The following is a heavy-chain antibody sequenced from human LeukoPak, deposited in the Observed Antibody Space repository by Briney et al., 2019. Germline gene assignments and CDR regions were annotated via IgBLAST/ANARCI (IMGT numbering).Heavy chain of an antibody. V-gene: IGHV4-30-4*08. Sequence: PSQTLSLTCTVSGGSISSGDYYWSWIRQPPGKGLEWIGYIYYSGSTYYNPSLNSRVIISVDTSKNQFSLKLSSVTAADTAVYYCARDAYYYDSSGYSPYFDYWGQGTLVTVSS. CDR2: IYYSGST. J-gene: IGHJ4*02. CDR1: GGSISSGDYY. CDR3: ARDAYYYDSSGYSPYFDY. D-gene: IGHD3-22*01.